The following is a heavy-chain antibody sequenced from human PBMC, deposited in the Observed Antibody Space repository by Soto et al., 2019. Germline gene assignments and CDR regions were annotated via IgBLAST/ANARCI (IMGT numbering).Heavy chain of an antibody. V-gene: IGHV4-30-4*01. Sequence: PSETLSLTCSVSGASIYNGGYFWSWIRQSPGKGLEWIGHIHNSGSPYNNPSLKSRVTISADTSMNQFTLALTSVTAADTAVYYCARGFSGPQDGYSSGWYVDYWGQGTLVTVSS. CDR2: IHNSGSP. D-gene: IGHD6-19*01. J-gene: IGHJ4*02. CDR3: ARGFSGPQDGYSSGWYVDY. CDR1: GASIYNGGYF.